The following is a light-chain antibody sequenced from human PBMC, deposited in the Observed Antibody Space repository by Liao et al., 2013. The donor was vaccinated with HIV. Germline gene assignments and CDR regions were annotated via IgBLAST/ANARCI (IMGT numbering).Light chain of an antibody. J-gene: IGLJ2*01. V-gene: IGLV3-1*01. CDR1: KLGDKY. CDR3: QAWDSTTDVV. Sequence: SYELTQPPSVSVSPGQTASITCSGDKLGDKYACWYQQKPGQSPVLVIYQXSKRPSGIPERFSGSNSGNTATLTISGTQAMDEADYYCQAWDSTTDVVFGGGTKLTVL. CDR2: QXS.